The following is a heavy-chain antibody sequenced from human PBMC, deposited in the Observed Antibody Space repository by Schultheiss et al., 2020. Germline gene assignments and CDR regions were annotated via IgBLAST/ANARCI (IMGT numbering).Heavy chain of an antibody. CDR1: GFTLRGYA. J-gene: IGHJ4*02. D-gene: IGHD3-10*01. Sequence: GGSLRLSCAASGFTLRGYAMSWVRQAPGKGLEWVSISGGSTYYADSVKGRFTISRDNSRSTLYLEMNSLRAEDTAVYYCAKHWGHYSDSGSSWFDYWGQETLVTISS. CDR3: AKHWGHYSDSGSSWFDY. CDR2: SGGST. V-gene: IGHV3-23*01.